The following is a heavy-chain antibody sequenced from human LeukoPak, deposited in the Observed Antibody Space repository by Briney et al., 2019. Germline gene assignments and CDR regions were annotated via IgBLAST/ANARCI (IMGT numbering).Heavy chain of an antibody. J-gene: IGHJ4*02. CDR1: GFTFSSYS. D-gene: IGHD6-19*01. Sequence: GGSLRLSCAASGFTFSSYSMNWVRQAPGKGLEWVSYISSSRSTIYYADSLKGRFTISRDNAKNSLYLQMNSLRAEDTAVYYWARDKTVADLDYWGQGTLVTVSS. V-gene: IGHV3-48*04. CDR3: ARDKTVADLDY. CDR2: ISSSRSTI.